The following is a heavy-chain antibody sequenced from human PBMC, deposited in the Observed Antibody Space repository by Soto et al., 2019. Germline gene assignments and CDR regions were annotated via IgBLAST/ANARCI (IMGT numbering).Heavy chain of an antibody. V-gene: IGHV4-4*02. CDR2: IYHGGST. J-gene: IGHJ6*02. CDR1: GGYISSNKW. D-gene: IGHD2-2*01. CDR3: ARDVHIVVVPTSLGAMDV. Sequence: QVQLQESGPGLVKPSETLSPTCAVYGGYISSNKWWSWVRQPPGKGLEWSGEIYHGGSTNSNPPLKSRVTISLDKSNTQFSLMLTSVTAADSAVYYCARDVHIVVVPTSLGAMDVWGQGTTVTVSS.